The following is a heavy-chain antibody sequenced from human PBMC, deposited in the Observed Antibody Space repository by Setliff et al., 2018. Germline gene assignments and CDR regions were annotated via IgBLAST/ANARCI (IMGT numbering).Heavy chain of an antibody. CDR1: GASISSSNW. CDR3: ACWGGTVNAFDI. V-gene: IGHV4-4*02. CDR2: IYHSGSA. Sequence: KPSETLSLTCAVSGASISSSNWWSWVRQPPGKGLEWIGEIYHSGSANYNPSLKSRVSTSVDKSKNQFSLKLSSVTAADTAVYYCACWGGTVNAFDIWGQGTMVTVSS. J-gene: IGHJ3*02. D-gene: IGHD3-16*01.